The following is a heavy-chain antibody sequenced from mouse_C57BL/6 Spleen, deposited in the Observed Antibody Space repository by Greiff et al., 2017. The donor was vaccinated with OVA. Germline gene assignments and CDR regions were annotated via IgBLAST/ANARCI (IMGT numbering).Heavy chain of an antibody. J-gene: IGHJ2*01. D-gene: IGHD3-2*02. Sequence: QVQLQQPGAELVMPGASVKLSCKASGYTFTSYWMHWVKQRPGQGLEWIGEIDPSDSYTNYNQKFKGKSTLTVDKSSSTAYMQLSSLTSEDSAVYYCARWAQATGYYFDYWGQGTTLTVSS. CDR3: ARWAQATGYYFDY. CDR2: IDPSDSYT. V-gene: IGHV1-69*01. CDR1: GYTFTSYW.